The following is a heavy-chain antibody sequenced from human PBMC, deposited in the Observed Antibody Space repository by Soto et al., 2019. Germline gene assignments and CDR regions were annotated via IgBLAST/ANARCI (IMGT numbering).Heavy chain of an antibody. CDR2: IIPVFGLV. CDR3: AGGRIVVVGSRASYGMDV. Sequence: QVHLLLQSGAEVKKPGSSVKVSCKASGGTPSNSAISWVRQAPGQGMEWMGGIIPVFGLVKYAQNFQGRVTITAEEATDTAYGELSSLRPEDTAVYYCAGGRIVVVGSRASYGMDVWGQGTTVTVSS. J-gene: IGHJ6*02. V-gene: IGHV1-69*01. CDR1: GGTPSNSA. D-gene: IGHD3-22*01.